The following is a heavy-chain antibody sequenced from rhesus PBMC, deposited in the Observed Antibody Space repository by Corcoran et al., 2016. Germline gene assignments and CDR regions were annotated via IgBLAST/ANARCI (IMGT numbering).Heavy chain of an antibody. Sequence: QVQLQESGPGLVKPSETLSLTCAVSGGSISSSNWWSWIRPPPGKGLEWIVYISCSSASPYYNPSLKSRVNIYTDTSKNQFSLKLSSVTAAETAVYYCARDIPRIAAGRSAFDFWGQGLRVTVSS. CDR2: ISCSSASP. J-gene: IGHJ3*01. CDR3: ARDIPRIAAGRSAFDF. CDR1: GGSISSSNW. V-gene: IGHV4-65*01. D-gene: IGHD6-13*01.